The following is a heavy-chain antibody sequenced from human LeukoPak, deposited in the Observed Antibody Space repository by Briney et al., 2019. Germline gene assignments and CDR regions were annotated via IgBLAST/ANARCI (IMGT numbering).Heavy chain of an antibody. D-gene: IGHD1-14*01. CDR1: GGSISSYY. CDR2: IYYSGST. Sequence: SETLSLTCTVSGGSISSYYWSWIRQPPGKGLEWIGYIYYSGSTNHNPSLKSRVTISVDTSKNQFSLKLSSVTAADTAVYYCARQGGYKSPCDYWGQGTLVTVSS. J-gene: IGHJ4*02. CDR3: ARQGGYKSPCDY. V-gene: IGHV4-59*08.